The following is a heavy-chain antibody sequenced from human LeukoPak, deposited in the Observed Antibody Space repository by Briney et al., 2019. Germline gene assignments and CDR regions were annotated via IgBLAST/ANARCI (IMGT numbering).Heavy chain of an antibody. V-gene: IGHV3-48*01. D-gene: IGHD2-15*01. CDR2: ISSSSSTI. Sequence: GGSLRLSCAASGFTFSSYSMNWVRQAPGKGLEWVSYISSSSSTIYYADSVKGRFTISRDNAKNSLYLQMNSLRAEDTAVYYCARDIVVVVAATTPLSYWGQGTLVTVSS. CDR3: ARDIVVVVAATTPLSY. CDR1: GFTFSSYS. J-gene: IGHJ4*02.